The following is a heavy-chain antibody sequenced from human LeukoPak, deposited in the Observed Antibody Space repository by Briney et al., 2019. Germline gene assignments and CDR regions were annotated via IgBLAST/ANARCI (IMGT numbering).Heavy chain of an antibody. Sequence: GASVKVSCKASGYTFTSYGISWVRQAPGQGLEWMGWISAYNGNTNYAQKLQGRVTMTTDTSTSTAYMELRSLRSDDTAVYYCARQGPAYYDFWSGYPEALNWFDPWGQGTLVTVSS. CDR3: ARQGPAYYDFWSGYPEALNWFDP. V-gene: IGHV1-18*01. CDR1: GYTFTSYG. J-gene: IGHJ5*02. D-gene: IGHD3-3*01. CDR2: ISAYNGNT.